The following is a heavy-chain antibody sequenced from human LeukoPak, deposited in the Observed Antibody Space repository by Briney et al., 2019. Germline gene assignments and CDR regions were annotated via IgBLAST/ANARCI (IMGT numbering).Heavy chain of an antibody. CDR1: GFTFTSFA. Sequence: GGSLRLSCAASGFTFTSFAMSWVRQAPGKGLEWVSTISRSGVATYYANSVKGRFTISRDNSKNTVYVQMNSLRAEDTAIYYCAKHSHDGSAPYYEVQLDYWGQGTLVTVSS. V-gene: IGHV3-23*01. D-gene: IGHD3-22*01. CDR2: ISRSGVAT. CDR3: AKHSHDGSAPYYEVQLDY. J-gene: IGHJ4*02.